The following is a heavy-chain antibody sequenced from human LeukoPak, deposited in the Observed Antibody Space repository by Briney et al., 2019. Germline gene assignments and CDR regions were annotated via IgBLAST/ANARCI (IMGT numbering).Heavy chain of an antibody. J-gene: IGHJ4*02. D-gene: IGHD6-13*01. V-gene: IGHV3-15*01. Sequence: PGGSLRLSCAASGSTFSKAWMSWVRQAPGKGLEYLGRVKSKSEGGTTDYAAPVKGRFSISRDDSKSTLYLQLNSLKTEDTAVYYCATGWQLIDFWGQGTLVTVSS. CDR2: VKSKSEGGTT. CDR3: ATGWQLIDF. CDR1: GSTFSKAW.